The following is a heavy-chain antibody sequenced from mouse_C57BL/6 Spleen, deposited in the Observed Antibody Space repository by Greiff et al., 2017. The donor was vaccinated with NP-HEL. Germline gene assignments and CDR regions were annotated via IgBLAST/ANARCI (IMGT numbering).Heavy chain of an antibody. CDR2: INPNNGGT. Sequence: EVQLQQSGPELVKPGASVKIPCKASGYTFTDYNMDWVKQSHGKSLEWIGDINPNNGGTIYNQKFKGKATLTVDKSSSTAYMELRSLTSEDTAVYYCARGDYGSSLRLAYWGQGTLVTVSA. CDR1: GYTFTDYN. D-gene: IGHD1-1*01. V-gene: IGHV1-18*01. J-gene: IGHJ3*01. CDR3: ARGDYGSSLRLAY.